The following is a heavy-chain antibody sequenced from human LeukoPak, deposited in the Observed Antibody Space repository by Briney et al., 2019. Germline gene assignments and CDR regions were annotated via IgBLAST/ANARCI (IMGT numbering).Heavy chain of an antibody. CDR3: ARGFPPRILYDSSGYYSYYFDY. Sequence: GASVKVSCKASGYTFTSYGISWVRQAPGQGLEWMGWISAYNGNTNYAQKLQGRVTMTTDTSTSTAYMELRSLRSDDTAVYYCARGFPPRILYDSSGYYSYYFDYWGQGTLVTVSS. CDR1: GYTFTSYG. J-gene: IGHJ4*02. D-gene: IGHD3-22*01. V-gene: IGHV1-18*01. CDR2: ISAYNGNT.